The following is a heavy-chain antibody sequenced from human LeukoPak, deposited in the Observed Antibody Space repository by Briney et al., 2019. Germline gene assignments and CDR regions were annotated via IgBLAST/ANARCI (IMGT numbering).Heavy chain of an antibody. Sequence: ASVKLSCTASGSSFTGCSMRRVWQAPGQGLEWMGWINPNSGGTNDAHKFQGGATRARETSTSTVYMELSALRSDDTAVYSWARGGAGVRGADDAFDIWGQGTMVTVS. CDR1: GSSFTGCS. V-gene: IGHV1-2*02. D-gene: IGHD3-10*01. CDR3: ARGGAGVRGADDAFDI. J-gene: IGHJ3*02. CDR2: INPNSGGT.